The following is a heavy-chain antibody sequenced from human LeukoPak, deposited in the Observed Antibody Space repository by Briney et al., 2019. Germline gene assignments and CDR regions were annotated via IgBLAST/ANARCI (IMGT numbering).Heavy chain of an antibody. CDR2: ISYDGSNK. CDR1: GFTFSSYA. J-gene: IGHJ4*02. Sequence: PGGSLRLSCAASGFTFSSYAMHWVRQAPGKGLEWVAVISYDGSNKYYADSVKDRFTISRDNSKNTLYLQMNSLRAEDTAVYYCARDIPRSYWGQGTLVTVSS. CDR3: ARDIPRSY. V-gene: IGHV3-30*04.